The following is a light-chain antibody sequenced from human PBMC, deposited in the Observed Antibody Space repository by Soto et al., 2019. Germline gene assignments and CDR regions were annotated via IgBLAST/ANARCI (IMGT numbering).Light chain of an antibody. CDR3: QQYGSSL. CDR1: QSVSSSY. V-gene: IGKV3-20*01. J-gene: IGKJ4*01. CDR2: GAS. Sequence: EIVLTQSPGTLSLSPGERATLSCRASQSVSSSYLAWYQQKPGQAPRLLIYGASSWATGIPDRFSGSGSGTDFTLTISRLEPEDFAVYYCQQYGSSLFGGGTKVEIK.